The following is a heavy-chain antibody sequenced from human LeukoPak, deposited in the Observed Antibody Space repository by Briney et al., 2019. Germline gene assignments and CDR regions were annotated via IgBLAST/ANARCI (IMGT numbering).Heavy chain of an antibody. Sequence: GGSLRLSCAASGFTFSSYGMHWVRQAPGKGLEWVAVIWYDGSNKYYADSVQGRFTISRDNAKNTVYLQMNSLRAEDTAVYYCASSLVRYYFDYWGQGTLVTVSS. CDR3: ASSLVRYYFDY. CDR1: GFTFSSYG. V-gene: IGHV3-33*03. J-gene: IGHJ4*02. CDR2: IWYDGSNK. D-gene: IGHD3-10*01.